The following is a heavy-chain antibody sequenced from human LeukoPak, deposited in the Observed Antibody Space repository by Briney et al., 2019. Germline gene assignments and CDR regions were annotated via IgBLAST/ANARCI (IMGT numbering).Heavy chain of an antibody. CDR1: GFTFSSYW. CDR2: IKQDGSEK. Sequence: PGGSLRLSCAASGFTFSSYWMTWVRQAPGKGLEWVANIKQDGSEKNYVDSVMGRFTVSRDNAKNSLYLEMKSLRAGDTAVYYCARGGNDSGGYWRAFDIWGQGTMVTVSS. CDR3: ARGGNDSGGYWRAFDI. J-gene: IGHJ3*02. D-gene: IGHD1-26*01. V-gene: IGHV3-7*01.